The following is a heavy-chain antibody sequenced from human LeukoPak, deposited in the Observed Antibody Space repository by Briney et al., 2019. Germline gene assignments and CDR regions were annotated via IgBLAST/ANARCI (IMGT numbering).Heavy chain of an antibody. J-gene: IGHJ4*02. CDR2: IYTSGST. D-gene: IGHD3-22*01. V-gene: IGHV4-61*02. CDR3: ASGYYYRGDY. Sequence: SQTLSLTCTVSGGSISSGSYYWSWIRQPAGKGLEWIGRIYTSGSTNYNPSPKSRVTISVDTSKNEFSLKLSSVTAADTAVYYCASGYYYRGDYWGQGTLVTVSS. CDR1: GGSISSGSYY.